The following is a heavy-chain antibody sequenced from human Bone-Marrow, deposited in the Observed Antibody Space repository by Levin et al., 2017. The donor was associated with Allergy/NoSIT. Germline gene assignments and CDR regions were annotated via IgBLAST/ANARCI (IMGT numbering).Heavy chain of an antibody. V-gene: IGHV4-59*11. CDR3: AREPKDAALGIFFDY. Sequence: NPSETLSLTCTVSGGSISSHYWSWIRQSPEKGLEWIAYIHYTGGTNYNPSLKSRVTISLDASKNQFSLHLSSVTAADTAVYYCAREPKDAALGIFFDYWGQGTLVTVSS. CDR1: GGSISSHY. CDR2: IHYTGGT. J-gene: IGHJ4*02. D-gene: IGHD1-14*01.